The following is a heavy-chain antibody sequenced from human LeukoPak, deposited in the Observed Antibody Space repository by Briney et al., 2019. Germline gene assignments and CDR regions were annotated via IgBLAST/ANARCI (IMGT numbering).Heavy chain of an antibody. CDR3: AKDGIMITFGGVIVPQGIDY. D-gene: IGHD3-16*02. Sequence: GRSLRLSCAASGFTFSSYGMHWVRQAPGKGLEWVAVISYDGSNKYYADSVKGRFTISRDNSKNTLYLQMNSLRAEDTAVYYCAKDGIMITFGGVIVPQGIDYWGQGTLVTVSP. CDR2: ISYDGSNK. CDR1: GFTFSSYG. V-gene: IGHV3-30*18. J-gene: IGHJ4*02.